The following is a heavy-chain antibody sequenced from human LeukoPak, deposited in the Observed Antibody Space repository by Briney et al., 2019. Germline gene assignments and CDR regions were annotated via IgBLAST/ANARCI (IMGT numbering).Heavy chain of an antibody. Sequence: GGSLRLSCAASGFTFSSYEMNWVRQAPGKGLEWVSYISSSGSTIYYADSVKGRFTISRDNAKNSLYLQMNSLRAEDKAVYYCARVGAPSFGVGPFGMDVWGQGTTVTVSS. J-gene: IGHJ6*02. CDR3: ARVGAPSFGVGPFGMDV. CDR2: ISSSGSTI. CDR1: GFTFSSYE. V-gene: IGHV3-48*03. D-gene: IGHD3-3*01.